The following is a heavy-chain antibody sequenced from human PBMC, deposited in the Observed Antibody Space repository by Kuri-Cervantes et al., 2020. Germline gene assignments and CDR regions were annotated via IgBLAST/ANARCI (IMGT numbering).Heavy chain of an antibody. V-gene: IGHV3-30*07. CDR2: TSLDGNNK. CDR3: APGRWFMELGPYY. D-gene: IGHD2-15*01. Sequence: GESLKISCAASGFIFSVYPMHWVRQAPGKGLQWVAVTSLDGNNKYYADSVKGRFTISRDNAKNSLYLQMNSLRAGDTAVYYCAPGRWFMELGPYYWGQGTLVTVSS. J-gene: IGHJ4*02. CDR1: GFIFSVYP.